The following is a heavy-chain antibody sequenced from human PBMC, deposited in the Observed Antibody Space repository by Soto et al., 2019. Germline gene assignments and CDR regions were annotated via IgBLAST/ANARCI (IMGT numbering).Heavy chain of an antibody. D-gene: IGHD3-22*01. V-gene: IGHV4-30-4*01. J-gene: IGHJ4*02. CDR2: IYYSGST. CDR3: ARDLLRGLGYFDY. Sequence: SETLSLTCTVSGGSISSGDYYWSWIRQPPGKGLEWIGYIYYSGSTYYNPSLKSRVTISVDTSKNQFSLKLSSVTAADTAVYYCARDLLRGLGYFDYWGQGTLVTVSS. CDR1: GGSISSGDYY.